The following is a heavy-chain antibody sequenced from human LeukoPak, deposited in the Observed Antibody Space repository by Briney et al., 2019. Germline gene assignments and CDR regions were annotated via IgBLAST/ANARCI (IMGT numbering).Heavy chain of an antibody. CDR3: ARWAPRYDFWSGYWSGAFDI. CDR2: IFNSGRT. V-gene: IGHV4-59*01. D-gene: IGHD3-3*01. CDR1: GGSISSYY. J-gene: IGHJ3*02. Sequence: PSETLSLTCTVSGGSISSYYWSWIRQPPGKGLEWIGYIFNSGRTNYNPSLRSRVTMSVDTSKNQFSLKLSSVTAADTAVYYCARWAPRYDFWSGYWSGAFDIWGQGTMVTVSS.